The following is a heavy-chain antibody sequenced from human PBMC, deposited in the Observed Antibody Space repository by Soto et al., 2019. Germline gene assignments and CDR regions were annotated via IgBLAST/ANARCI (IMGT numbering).Heavy chain of an antibody. V-gene: IGHV4-31*03. Sequence: SETLSLTCTVSGGSISSGGYYWSWIRQHPGKGLEWIGYIYYSGSTYYNPSLKSRVTISVDTSKNQFSLKLSSVTAADTAVYYCARENNYYDSSGYYGLFDYWGQGTLVTVSS. J-gene: IGHJ4*02. D-gene: IGHD3-22*01. CDR3: ARENNYYDSSGYYGLFDY. CDR1: GGSISSGGYY. CDR2: IYYSGST.